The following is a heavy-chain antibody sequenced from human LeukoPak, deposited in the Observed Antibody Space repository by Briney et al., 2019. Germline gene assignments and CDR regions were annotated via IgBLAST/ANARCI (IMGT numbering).Heavy chain of an antibody. CDR2: IYYSGST. D-gene: IGHD3-10*01. CDR1: GGSISSSSYY. V-gene: IGHV4-39*07. J-gene: IGHJ4*02. Sequence: SETLSLTCTVSGGSISSSSYYWGWIRQPPGKGLEWIGSIYYSGSTYYNPSLKSRVTISVDTSKNQFSLKLSSVTAADTAVYYCAREEGDVMVRGVIITFFDYWGQGTLVTVSS. CDR3: AREEGDVMVRGVIITFFDY.